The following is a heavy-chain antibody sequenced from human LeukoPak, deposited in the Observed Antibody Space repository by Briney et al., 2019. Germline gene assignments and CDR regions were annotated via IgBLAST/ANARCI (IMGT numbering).Heavy chain of an antibody. CDR2: INDDGSST. D-gene: IGHD3-16*01. J-gene: IGHJ1*01. CDR1: GFTFSSYW. V-gene: IGHV3-74*01. Sequence: GGSLRLSCAASGFTFSSYWMHWVRQTPGKGLVWVSRINDDGSSTAYADSVKGRFTISRDNAKNSLYLQMSSLRAEDTAVYYYVRGPNYDSPGGELDFQHWGQGTLVTVSS. CDR3: VRGPNYDSPGGELDFQH.